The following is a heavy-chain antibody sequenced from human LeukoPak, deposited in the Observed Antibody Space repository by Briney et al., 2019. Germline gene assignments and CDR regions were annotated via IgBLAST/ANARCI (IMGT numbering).Heavy chain of an antibody. CDR1: GFTFSNAW. J-gene: IGHJ4*02. D-gene: IGHD4-17*01. V-gene: IGHV4-59*08. CDR3: ARMTTVTPFDY. Sequence: GSLRLSCAASGFTFSNAWMIWVRQAPGKGPEWIGYIYYSGSTNYNPSLKSRVTISVDTSKNQFSLKLSSVTAADTAVYYCARMTTVTPFDYWGQGTLVTVSS. CDR2: IYYSGST.